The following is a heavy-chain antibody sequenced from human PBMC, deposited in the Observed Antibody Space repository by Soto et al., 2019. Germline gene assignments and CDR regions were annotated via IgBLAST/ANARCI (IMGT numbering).Heavy chain of an antibody. D-gene: IGHD6-13*01. CDR3: ASIAAVFGAFDP. Sequence: SVKVSCKASGGTFSSYAISWVRQAPGQGLEWMGGIIPIFGTANYAQKFQGRVTITAGESTSTAYMELSSLRSEDTAVYYCASIAAVFGAFDPWGQGTLVTVSS. V-gene: IGHV1-69*13. CDR1: GGTFSSYA. CDR2: IIPIFGTA. J-gene: IGHJ5*02.